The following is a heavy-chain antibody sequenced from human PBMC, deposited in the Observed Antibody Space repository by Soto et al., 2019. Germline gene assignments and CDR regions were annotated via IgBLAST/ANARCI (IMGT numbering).Heavy chain of an antibody. CDR1: GFTFSSYA. D-gene: IGHD6-19*01. CDR2: ISGSGGST. V-gene: IGHV3-23*01. Sequence: SLRLSCAASGFTFSSYAMSWVRQAPGKGLEWVSAISGSGGSTYYADSVKGRFTISRDNSKNTLYLQMNSLRAEDTAVYYCAKEKYRYSRGGKPPFNYWGQETLVTFPS. J-gene: IGHJ4*02. CDR3: AKEKYRYSRGGKPPFNY.